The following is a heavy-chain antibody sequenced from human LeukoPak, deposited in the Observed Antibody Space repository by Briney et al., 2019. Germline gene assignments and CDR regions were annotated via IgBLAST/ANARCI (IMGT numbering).Heavy chain of an antibody. Sequence: PGGSLRLSCAASGFTFSSYAMSWVRQAPGKGLEWVSAISGSGGSTYYADSVKGRFTISRDNSKNTLYLQMNSLRAEDTAVYYCAKDTGSGEYDSSGYVDYWGQGTLVTVSS. D-gene: IGHD3-22*01. V-gene: IGHV3-23*01. CDR3: AKDTGSGEYDSSGYVDY. CDR1: GFTFSSYA. CDR2: ISGSGGST. J-gene: IGHJ4*02.